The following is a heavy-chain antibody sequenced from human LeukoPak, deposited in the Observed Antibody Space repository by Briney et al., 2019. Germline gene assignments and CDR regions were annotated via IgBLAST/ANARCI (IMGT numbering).Heavy chain of an antibody. CDR1: GFTVSSSY. Sequence: GGSLRLSCAASGFTVSSSYISWVRQAPGQGLEWVAAIYGSGDSTFYADSVKGRFTITRDNSKNTLYLQMNSLRAEDTAVYYCAKPRAYFYFDYWGQGTLVTVSS. V-gene: IGHV3-23*01. CDR2: IYGSGDST. CDR3: AKPRAYFYFDY. D-gene: IGHD3-16*01. J-gene: IGHJ4*02.